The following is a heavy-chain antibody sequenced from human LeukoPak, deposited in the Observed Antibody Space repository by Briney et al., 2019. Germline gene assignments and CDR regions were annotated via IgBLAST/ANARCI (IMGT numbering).Heavy chain of an antibody. CDR3: AKDQYSTSGTDY. D-gene: IGHD3-10*01. CDR1: GFTFSSYA. J-gene: IGHJ4*02. CDR2: LSGSGGIT. Sequence: PGGSLRLSCAASGFTFSSYAMNWVRQAPGKGLEWVSALSGSGGITYYADSVKGRFTISRDNSKNTLYLQMNSLRAEDTAVYFCAKDQYSTSGTDYWGQGTLVTVSS. V-gene: IGHV3-23*01.